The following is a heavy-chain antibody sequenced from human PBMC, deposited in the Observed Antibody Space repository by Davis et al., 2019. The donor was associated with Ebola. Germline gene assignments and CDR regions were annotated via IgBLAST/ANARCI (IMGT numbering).Heavy chain of an antibody. D-gene: IGHD6-13*01. J-gene: IGHJ6*02. CDR3: ARDPYSSSWSASYDYYYGMDV. Sequence: GESLKISCGASGFIFSNFVMSWVRQAPGKGLEWVANIKQDGSEKYYVDSVKGRFTISRDNAKNSLYLQMNSLRAEDTAVYYCARDPYSSSWSASYDYYYGMDVWGQGTTVTVSS. V-gene: IGHV3-7*03. CDR1: GFIFSNFV. CDR2: IKQDGSEK.